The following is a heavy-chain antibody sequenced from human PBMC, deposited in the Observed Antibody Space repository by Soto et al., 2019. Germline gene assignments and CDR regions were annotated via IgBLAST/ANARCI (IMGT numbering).Heavy chain of an antibody. J-gene: IGHJ4*02. CDR1: GFTFSSYS. CDR2: ISRSSSYI. CDR3: ARDQQLEWLLYGDKRYYFDY. V-gene: IGHV3-21*01. D-gene: IGHD3-3*01. Sequence: GGSLRLSCAASGFTFSSYSMNWVRQAPGKGLEWVSSISRSSSYIYYADSVKGRFTISRDNAKNSPYLQMNSLRAEDTAVYYCARDQQLEWLLYGDKRYYFDYWGQGT.